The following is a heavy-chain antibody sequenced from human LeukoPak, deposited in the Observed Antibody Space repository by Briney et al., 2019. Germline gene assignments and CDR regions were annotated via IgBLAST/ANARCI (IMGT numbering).Heavy chain of an antibody. CDR1: GGSISSYY. CDR3: ARAGYYGSGFDY. V-gene: IGHV4-59*01. Sequence: SETLSLTCTVSGGSISSYYWSWIRQPPGKGLKWIGYIYYSGSTNYNPSLKSRVTISVDTSKNQFSLKLSSVTAADTAVYYCARAGYYGSGFDYWGQGTLVTVSS. J-gene: IGHJ4*02. CDR2: IYYSGST. D-gene: IGHD3-10*01.